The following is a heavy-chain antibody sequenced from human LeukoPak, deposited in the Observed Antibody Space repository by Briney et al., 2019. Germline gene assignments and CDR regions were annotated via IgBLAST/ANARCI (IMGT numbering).Heavy chain of an antibody. Sequence: ASVKVSCKASGYTFTSYYVHWVRQAPGQGLEWVGTINPSGGSTRYAQKFQGRVTMTRVTSTSTVYMELYSLRSEDTAVYYCARERAYYYESSGYREIYNWFHPWGQGTLVTVSS. V-gene: IGHV1-46*01. D-gene: IGHD3-22*01. CDR3: ARERAYYYESSGYREIYNWFHP. CDR2: INPSGGST. J-gene: IGHJ5*02. CDR1: GYTFTSYY.